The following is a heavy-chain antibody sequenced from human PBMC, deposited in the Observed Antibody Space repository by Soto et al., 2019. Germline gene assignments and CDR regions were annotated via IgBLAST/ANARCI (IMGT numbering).Heavy chain of an antibody. D-gene: IGHD1-26*01. Sequence: QVQLQESGPGLVKPSETLSLTCTVSGDSMTKYYWSWIRQHAGKGLQWIGRIYTSGSTNYNPSLQSRVTMSIETSNNHFSLKLKSVPAADTAVYYWARTVGAAYYFDFWGQGALVTVSS. CDR2: IYTSGST. J-gene: IGHJ4*02. V-gene: IGHV4-4*07. CDR1: GDSMTKYY. CDR3: ARTVGAAYYFDF.